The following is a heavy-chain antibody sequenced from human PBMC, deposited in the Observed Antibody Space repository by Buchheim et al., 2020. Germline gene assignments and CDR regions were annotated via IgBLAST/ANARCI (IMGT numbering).Heavy chain of an antibody. Sequence: QVQLQESGPGLVEPSETLSLTCTVSGVSISDSYWSWIRQPPGKGLEWIGYLYNSGSTNFNPSLKSRVTISVETSKNQFSLTLSSVTAADTAVYYCAGDYFDSSGYSDYWGQGTL. CDR3: AGDYFDSSGYSDY. D-gene: IGHD3-22*01. CDR1: GVSISDSY. J-gene: IGHJ4*02. CDR2: LYNSGST. V-gene: IGHV4-59*01.